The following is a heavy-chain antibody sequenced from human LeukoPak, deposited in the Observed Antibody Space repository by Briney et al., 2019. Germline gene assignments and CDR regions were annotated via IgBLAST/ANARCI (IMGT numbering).Heavy chain of an antibody. CDR1: GYTFTSYD. CDR2: MNPNSGNT. D-gene: IGHD6-13*01. CDR3: ARADSEQVIAAAGMTDDSGSVPYYYYGMDV. J-gene: IGHJ6*02. Sequence: ASVKVSCKASGYTFTSYDINWVRQATGQGLEWMGWMNPNSGNTGYAQKFQGWVTMARDTSISTAYMELSRLRSDDTAVYYCARADSEQVIAAAGMTDDSGSVPYYYYGMDVWGQGTTVTVSS. V-gene: IGHV1-8*01.